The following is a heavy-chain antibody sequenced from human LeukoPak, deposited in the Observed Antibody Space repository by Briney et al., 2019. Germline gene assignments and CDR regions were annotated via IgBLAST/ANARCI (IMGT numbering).Heavy chain of an antibody. D-gene: IGHD2-15*01. CDR3: ARVGVAATQGNDY. CDR2: ISSSSSYI. J-gene: IGHJ4*02. CDR1: RFTFSSYS. V-gene: IGHV3-21*01. Sequence: GGSLRLSCAASRFTFSSYSMNWVRPAPGKGVEWVSSISSSSSYIYYADSVKGRFTISRDNAKNSLYLQMNSLRAEDTAVYYCARVGVAATQGNDYWGQGTLVTVSS.